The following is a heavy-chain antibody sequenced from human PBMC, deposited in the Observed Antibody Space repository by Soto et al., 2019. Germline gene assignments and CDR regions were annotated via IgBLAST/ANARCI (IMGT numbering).Heavy chain of an antibody. Sequence: SETLSLTCTVSGGSISSSIYYWGWIRQPPGKGLEWIGSIYYSGSTYYNPSLKSRVTISVDTSKNQFSLKLSSVTAADTAVYYCARHALYIWGSYRAPFDPWGQGTLVTVSS. V-gene: IGHV4-39*01. CDR3: ARHALYIWGSYRAPFDP. CDR1: GGSISSSIYY. CDR2: IYYSGST. J-gene: IGHJ5*02. D-gene: IGHD3-16*02.